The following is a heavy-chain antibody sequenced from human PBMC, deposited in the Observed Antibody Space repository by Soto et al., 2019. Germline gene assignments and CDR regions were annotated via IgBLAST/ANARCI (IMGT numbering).Heavy chain of an antibody. CDR2: IRSKAYGGTT. D-gene: IGHD2-15*01. CDR3: TRGCSAGTCSDAFDI. V-gene: IGHV3-49*03. J-gene: IGHJ3*02. CDR1: GFTFGDYA. Sequence: EVQLVESGGGLLQPGRSLRLSCTASGFTFGDYAMNWFRQAPGKGLEWVGFIRSKAYGGTTDYAASVKGRFTISRDDSTSIAYLQMNSLKTEDTAVYYCTRGCSAGTCSDAFDIWGQGTMVTVSS.